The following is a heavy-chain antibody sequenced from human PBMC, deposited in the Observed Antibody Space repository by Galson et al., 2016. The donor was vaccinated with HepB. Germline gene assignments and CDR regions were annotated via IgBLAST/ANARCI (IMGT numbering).Heavy chain of an antibody. J-gene: IGHJ4*02. D-gene: IGHD1-7*01. Sequence: SLRLSCAASDSSFSRYAMHWVRQSPDKGLEWVAVITFDGSNKYYADSMKGRFSISRDNSKNTLYLEMNSLRTEDAAVYYCASNTYSYDKTGTHYVNFFHYWGQGTRVTASS. CDR3: ASNTYSYDKTGTHYVNFFHY. V-gene: IGHV3-30-3*01. CDR1: DSSFSRYA. CDR2: ITFDGSNK.